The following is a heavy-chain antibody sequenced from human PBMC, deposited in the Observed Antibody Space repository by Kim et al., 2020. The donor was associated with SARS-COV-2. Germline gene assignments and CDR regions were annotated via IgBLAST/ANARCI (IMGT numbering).Heavy chain of an antibody. CDR2: INPSGGST. CDR1: GYTFTSYY. D-gene: IGHD5-12*01. CDR3: AREPTHITDIVATRYGMDV. V-gene: IGHV1-46*01. J-gene: IGHJ6*02. Sequence: ASVKVSCKASGYTFTSYYMHWVRQAPGQGLEWMGIINPSGGSTSYAQKFQGRVTMTRDTSTSTVYMELSSLRSEDTAVYYCAREPTHITDIVATRYGMDVWGQGTTVTVSS.